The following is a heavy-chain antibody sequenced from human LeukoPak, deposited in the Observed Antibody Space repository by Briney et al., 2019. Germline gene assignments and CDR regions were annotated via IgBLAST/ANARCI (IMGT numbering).Heavy chain of an antibody. J-gene: IGHJ3*02. D-gene: IGHD3-22*01. CDR2: IYPGDSDT. Sequence: GESLKISCKGSGYSFTNYWIGWVRQMPGKGLEWMGIIYPGDSDTRYRPSFEGHVTISADKSISTAYLQWSSLKASDTAMYYCARRSKGEQWLNGFDIWGQGTMVTVSS. CDR1: GYSFTNYW. V-gene: IGHV5-51*01. CDR3: ARRSKGEQWLNGFDI.